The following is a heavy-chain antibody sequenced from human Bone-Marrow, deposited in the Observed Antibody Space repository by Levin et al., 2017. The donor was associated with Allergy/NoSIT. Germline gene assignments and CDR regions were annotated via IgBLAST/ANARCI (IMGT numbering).Heavy chain of an antibody. CDR2: IIPIFGPP. CDR1: GGTFSSHG. Sequence: SVKVSCKASGGTFSSHGIAWVRQAPGQGLEWMGVIIPIFGPPNYAQKFQGRVTISADESTNPAYMELSSLRSDDTAVFYCARLTGDCSGGACLSRYFYYYMDVWGKGTTVTVSS. D-gene: IGHD2-15*01. J-gene: IGHJ6*03. CDR3: ARLTGDCSGGACLSRYFYYYMDV. V-gene: IGHV1-69*13.